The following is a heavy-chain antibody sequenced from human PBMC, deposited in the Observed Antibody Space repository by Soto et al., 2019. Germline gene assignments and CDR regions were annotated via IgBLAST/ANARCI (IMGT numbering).Heavy chain of an antibody. CDR1: GFTVSSKY. CDR3: AKDPAATSQLAGMDV. CDR2: ISGSGGST. D-gene: IGHD6-25*01. V-gene: IGHV3-23*01. J-gene: IGHJ6*02. Sequence: PGGSLRLSCAVSGFTVSSKYMSWVRQAPGKGLEWVSAISGSGGSTYYADSVKGRFTISRDNSKNTLYLQMNSLRAEDTAVYYCAKDPAATSQLAGMDVWGQGTTVTVSS.